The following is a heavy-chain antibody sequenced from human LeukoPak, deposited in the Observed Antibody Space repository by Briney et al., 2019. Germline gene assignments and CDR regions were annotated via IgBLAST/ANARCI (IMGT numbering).Heavy chain of an antibody. CDR2: ISSSRSTM. J-gene: IGHJ4*02. V-gene: IGHV3-48*02. CDR3: ARGPLGWSDY. CDR1: GFNLCSHR. D-gene: IGHD1-26*01. Sequence: PGGSLRLSCAASGFNLCSHRMNWARQAPGRGLEWVSYISSSRSTMYYAEYVKGRFTISRDIARNSVYLQMNSLRDEDTAMYYCARGPLGWSDYWGQGLLVTVSS.